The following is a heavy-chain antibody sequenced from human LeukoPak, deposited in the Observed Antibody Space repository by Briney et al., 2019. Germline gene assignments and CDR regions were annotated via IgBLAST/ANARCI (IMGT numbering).Heavy chain of an antibody. CDR1: GGSNSHYY. CDR2: IYYSGTT. CDR3: AREDPQTTVPEGMDV. J-gene: IGHJ6*02. V-gene: IGHV4-59*01. D-gene: IGHD4-17*01. Sequence: KPSETLSLTCTVSGGSNSHYYWSWIWQSPGKGLEWIGYIYYSGTTNYNPSLKSRVTISVDTSRNQFSLQLRSVTAADTAVYYCAREDPQTTVPEGMDVWGQGTTVIVSS.